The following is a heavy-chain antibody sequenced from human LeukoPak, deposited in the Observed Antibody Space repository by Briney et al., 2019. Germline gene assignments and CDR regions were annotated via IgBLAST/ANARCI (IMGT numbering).Heavy chain of an antibody. Sequence: ASVKVSCKASGYTFTSYYMHWVRQAPGQGLEWMGIINPSGGSTSYAQKFQGRVTMTRGMSTSTVYMELSSLRSEDTAVYYCARIRDGYNDAYDIWGQGTMVTVSS. J-gene: IGHJ3*02. CDR1: GYTFTSYY. V-gene: IGHV1-46*01. D-gene: IGHD5-24*01. CDR2: INPSGGST. CDR3: ARIRDGYNDAYDI.